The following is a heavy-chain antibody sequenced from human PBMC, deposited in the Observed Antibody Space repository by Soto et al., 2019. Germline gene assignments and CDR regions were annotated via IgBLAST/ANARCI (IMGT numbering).Heavy chain of an antibody. CDR1: GGSISSSSYY. V-gene: IGHV4-39*01. D-gene: IGHD3-16*01. CDR3: ARHNGPLYVGYYYDMDV. CDR2: IYYSGYT. Sequence: SETLSLTCTVSGGSISSSSYYWGWIRQPPGKGMEWIGSIYYSGYTYYNPSLKSRVTISVDTSKNQFSLKLSSVTAADTAVYYCARHNGPLYVGYYYDMDVWGQGTTVTVS. J-gene: IGHJ6*02.